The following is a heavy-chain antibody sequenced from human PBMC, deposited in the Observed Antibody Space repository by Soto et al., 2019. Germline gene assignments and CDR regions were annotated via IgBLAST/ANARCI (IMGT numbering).Heavy chain of an antibody. CDR3: ARGPSSDKVDY. CDR1: GGSINNGYYY. Sequence: SETLSLTCIGSGGSINNGYYYLSWIRQPPGKGLEWIGHIYNIGSTYSIPSLKSRVTMSIDTSNNQFSLKLTSVTAADTAVYYCARGPSSDKVDYWGQGTLVTVSS. J-gene: IGHJ4*02. D-gene: IGHD3-10*01. V-gene: IGHV4-30-4*01. CDR2: IYNIGST.